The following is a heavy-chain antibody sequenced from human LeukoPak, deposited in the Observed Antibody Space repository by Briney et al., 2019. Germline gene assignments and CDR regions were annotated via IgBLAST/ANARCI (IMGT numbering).Heavy chain of an antibody. D-gene: IGHD5-12*01. J-gene: IGHJ4*02. CDR3: ARRRPTISGYYFDY. Sequence: SETLSLTCTVSGGSISSSSYYWGWIRQPPGKGLEWIGSIYYSGSTYYNPSLKSRVTISVDTSKNQFSLKLSSVTAADTAVYYCARRRPTISGYYFDYWGQGTLVTVSS. CDR2: IYYSGST. V-gene: IGHV4-39*07. CDR1: GGSISSSSYY.